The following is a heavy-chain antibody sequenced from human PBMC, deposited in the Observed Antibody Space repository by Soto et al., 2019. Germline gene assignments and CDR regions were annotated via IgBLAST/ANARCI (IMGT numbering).Heavy chain of an antibody. CDR2: IYYSGST. V-gene: IGHV4-59*01. Sequence: SETLSLTCTVSGSSISSDYWSWIRQPPGKELERIRYIYYSGSTNYNPSLKSRITISVDTSKSQLSLKLSSVTATYTGVYYCVSFGCSGGTCYPVAYYYYMDVWGKGTTVTVSS. D-gene: IGHD2-15*01. CDR3: VSFGCSGGTCYPVAYYYYMDV. J-gene: IGHJ6*03. CDR1: GSSISSDY.